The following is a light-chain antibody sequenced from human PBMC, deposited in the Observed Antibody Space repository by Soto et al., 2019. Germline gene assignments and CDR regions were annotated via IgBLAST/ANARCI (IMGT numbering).Light chain of an antibody. V-gene: IGKV3-20*01. Sequence: DIVLTQSPGTLSLSPGGRATLSCRASQSVSSSYLAWYQRKPGQAPRLLIYGASSRATGIPDRFSGSGSGTDFTLTISRLEPEDFAVYYCQQYGSSPLWTFGQGTKVEIK. J-gene: IGKJ1*01. CDR1: QSVSSSY. CDR3: QQYGSSPLWT. CDR2: GAS.